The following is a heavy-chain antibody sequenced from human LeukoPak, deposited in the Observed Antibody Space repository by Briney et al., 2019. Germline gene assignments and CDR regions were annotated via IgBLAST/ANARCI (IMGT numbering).Heavy chain of an antibody. CDR2: INHSGST. J-gene: IGHJ4*02. V-gene: IGHV4-34*01. Sequence: KPSETLSLTCAVYGGSFSGYYWSWIRQPPGKGLEWIGEINHSGSTNYNPSLKSRVTISVDTSKNQFSLKLSSVTAADTAVYYCARGPTAVAVYPRGRFFDYWGQGTLVTVSS. D-gene: IGHD6-19*01. CDR3: ARGPTAVAVYPRGRFFDY. CDR1: GGSFSGYY.